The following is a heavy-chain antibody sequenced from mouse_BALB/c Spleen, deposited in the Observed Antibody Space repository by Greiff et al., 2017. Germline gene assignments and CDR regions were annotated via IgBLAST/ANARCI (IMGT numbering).Heavy chain of an antibody. Sequence: EVMLVESGGGLVKPGGSLKLSCAASGFTFSSYAMSWVRQSPEKRLEWVAEISSGGSYTYYPDTVTGRFTISRDNAKNTLYLEMSSLRSEDTAMYYCARGDYYGSLMDYWGQGTSVTVSS. D-gene: IGHD1-1*01. V-gene: IGHV5-9-4*01. CDR1: GFTFSSYA. CDR3: ARGDYYGSLMDY. CDR2: ISSGGSYT. J-gene: IGHJ4*01.